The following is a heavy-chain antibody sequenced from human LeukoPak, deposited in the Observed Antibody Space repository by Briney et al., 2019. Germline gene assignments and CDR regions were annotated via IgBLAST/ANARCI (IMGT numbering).Heavy chain of an antibody. CDR1: GFTFSSYW. D-gene: IGHD3-10*01. J-gene: IGHJ6*03. CDR2: MKQDGSEK. V-gene: IGHV3-7*01. CDR3: ARGYGSTDYYYYYMDV. Sequence: HPGGSLRLSCAASGFTFSSYWMSWVRQAPGKGLEWVANMKQDGSEKYYVDSVKGRFTISRDNAKNSLYLQMNSLRAEDTAVYYCARGYGSTDYYYYYMDVWGKGTTVTVSS.